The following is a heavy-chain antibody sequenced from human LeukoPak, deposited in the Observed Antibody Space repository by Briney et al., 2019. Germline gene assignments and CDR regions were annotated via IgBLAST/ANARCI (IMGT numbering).Heavy chain of an antibody. CDR2: ISSSSSYI. CDR3: ARVAHYYHLDQ. D-gene: IGHD1-26*01. Sequence: GGSLRLSCAASGFTFSSYSMNWVRQAPGKGLEWVSSISSSSSYIYYADSVKGRFTISRDNAKNSLYLQMKSRRAEDTAVYYCARVAHYYHLDQWGQGTLVTVSS. J-gene: IGHJ4*02. V-gene: IGHV3-21*01. CDR1: GFTFSSYS.